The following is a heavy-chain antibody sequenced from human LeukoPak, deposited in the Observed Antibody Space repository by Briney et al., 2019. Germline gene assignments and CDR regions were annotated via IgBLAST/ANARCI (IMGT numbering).Heavy chain of an antibody. CDR2: IDPNSGDT. Sequence: ASVKVSCKASGYTFTGYHMHWVRQAPGQGLEWMGRIDPNSGDTNNAQKFQGRVTMTRDTSINTAYMDLSRLTSDDTAVYYCARDYCSSTSCLFDYWGQGTLVTVSS. D-gene: IGHD2-2*01. CDR1: GYTFTGYH. J-gene: IGHJ4*02. CDR3: ARDYCSSTSCLFDY. V-gene: IGHV1-2*06.